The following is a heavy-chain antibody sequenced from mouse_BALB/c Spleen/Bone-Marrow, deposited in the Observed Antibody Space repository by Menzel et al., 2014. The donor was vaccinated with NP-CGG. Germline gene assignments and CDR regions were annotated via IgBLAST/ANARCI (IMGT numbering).Heavy chain of an antibody. CDR1: GFTFRDYY. CDR3: VRDGDYRYAWFSY. CDR2: ISDGGTYT. D-gene: IGHD2-14*01. Sequence: EVKVVESGGGLVKPGGSLKLSCAASGFTFRDYYMYWVRQTPEKRLEWVATISDGGTYTYYSDSVKGRFTISRDKAKNNLYLRMTNLMSEDTAMYRCVRDGDYRYAWFSYWGQGTLVTVSA. V-gene: IGHV5-4*02. J-gene: IGHJ3*01.